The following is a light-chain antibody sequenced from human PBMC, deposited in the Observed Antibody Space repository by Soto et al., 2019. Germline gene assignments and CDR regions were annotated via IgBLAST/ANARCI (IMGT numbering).Light chain of an antibody. CDR3: QQYKSYSQ. CDR1: QSISSW. J-gene: IGKJ1*01. CDR2: DAS. Sequence: DIQMTQSPSTLSASVGDRVTITCRASQSISSWLAWYQQKPGKAPKLLIYDASSLESGVPSRFSGSGSGTEFTLTISSLQHDDFATYHCQQYKSYSQFGQGTKVEIK. V-gene: IGKV1-5*01.